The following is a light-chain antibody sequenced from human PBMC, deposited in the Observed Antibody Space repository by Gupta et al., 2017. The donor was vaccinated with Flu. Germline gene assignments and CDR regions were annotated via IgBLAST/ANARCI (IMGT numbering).Light chain of an antibody. CDR3: QKDDGALWT. CDR2: GAS. Sequence: DIQMTQSPSSLSAAVGDRVTITCRASHDIRSSLAWYQQKPAKVPKILIYGASTLRTGVPSRFSGSGSGTDFTLTITSLQPEDVATYYCQKDDGALWTFGQGTKVELK. V-gene: IGKV1-27*01. J-gene: IGKJ1*01. CDR1: HDIRSS.